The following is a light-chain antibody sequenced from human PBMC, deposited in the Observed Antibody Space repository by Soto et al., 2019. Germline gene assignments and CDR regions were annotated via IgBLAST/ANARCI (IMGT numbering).Light chain of an antibody. V-gene: IGKV1-27*01. CDR2: ATF. Sequence: DIQMTQSPSSLSASVGDRVTITCRASQGISNYLAWYQQKPGKVPKLLIYATFTLQEGVPSRFRGSGSETDFTITISSLQPEDVAIYDCQAYDSAFTWPFGKGTKVVIE. CDR1: QGISNY. J-gene: IGKJ1*01. CDR3: QAYDSAFTWP.